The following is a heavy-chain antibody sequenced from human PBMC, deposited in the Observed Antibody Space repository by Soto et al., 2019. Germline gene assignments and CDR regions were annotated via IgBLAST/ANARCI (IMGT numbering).Heavy chain of an antibody. Sequence: SETLSLTCTVSGVSINTNNYYWGWVRQPPGKGLEWIGNIFYSGSTFYNPSLRSRLTISVDTSKNQFSLRLNSVTAADAAVYYCAGFVVPASRNTGFDYWGQGTLVTVSS. CDR3: AGFVVPASRNTGFDY. J-gene: IGHJ4*02. V-gene: IGHV4-39*01. D-gene: IGHD2-15*01. CDR2: IFYSGST. CDR1: GVSINTNNYY.